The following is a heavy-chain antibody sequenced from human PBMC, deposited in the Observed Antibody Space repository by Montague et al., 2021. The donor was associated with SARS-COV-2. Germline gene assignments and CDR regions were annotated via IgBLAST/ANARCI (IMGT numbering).Heavy chain of an antibody. CDR2: IHYSGYT. CDR1: GGALNSGPYY. CDR3: ARENFSFYRMDV. V-gene: IGHV4-39*06. J-gene: IGHJ6*02. Sequence: SETLSLTCAVSGGALNSGPYYWGWIRQPPGKGLEWLASIHYSGYTYNHPSLRSRVTISVDLAKNQFPLKVSSVTAAATAVYYCARENFSFYRMDVWGQGTPVTVSS.